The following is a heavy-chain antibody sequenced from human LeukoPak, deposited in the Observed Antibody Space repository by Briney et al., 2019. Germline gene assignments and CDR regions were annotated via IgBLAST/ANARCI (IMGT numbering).Heavy chain of an antibody. Sequence: PGRSLRLSCAASGFTFSVFAMHWVRQAPGKGLEWVALISFDGSNKYYAESVKGRFTISRDNSKNTLYLQMNSLRAEDTAVYYCAREGYEDAFDIWGQGTMVTVSS. CDR1: GFTFSVFA. V-gene: IGHV3-30-3*01. D-gene: IGHD3-3*01. CDR2: ISFDGSNK. CDR3: AREGYEDAFDI. J-gene: IGHJ3*02.